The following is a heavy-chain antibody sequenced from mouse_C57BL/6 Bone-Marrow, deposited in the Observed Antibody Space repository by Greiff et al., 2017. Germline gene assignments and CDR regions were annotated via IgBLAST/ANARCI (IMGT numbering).Heavy chain of an antibody. CDR2: INSNNGGT. CDR3: ARTGWDDYFDY. V-gene: IGHV1-26*01. D-gene: IGHD4-1*01. Sequence: EVQLQQSGPELVKPGASVKISCKASGYTFTDYYLNWVKQSHGKSLEWIGDINSNNGGTSYNQKFKGKATLTVDKSSSTAYMELRSLTSEDSAVYYCARTGWDDYFDYWGQGTTLTVSS. J-gene: IGHJ2*01. CDR1: GYTFTDYY.